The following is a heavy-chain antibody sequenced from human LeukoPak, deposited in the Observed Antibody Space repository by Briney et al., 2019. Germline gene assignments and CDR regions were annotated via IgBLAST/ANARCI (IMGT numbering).Heavy chain of an antibody. V-gene: IGHV3-21*05. J-gene: IGHJ4*02. Sequence: GGSLRLSCAASGFTFSRYAMNWVRQAPGKGLEWVSYINTDSSDIHYADSVKGRFTISRDNARNTLDLQLRRLRAEDSAVYYCARDTFQPGLIDSWGQGTLVTVSS. D-gene: IGHD2-2*01. CDR2: INTDSSDI. CDR3: ARDTFQPGLIDS. CDR1: GFTFSRYA.